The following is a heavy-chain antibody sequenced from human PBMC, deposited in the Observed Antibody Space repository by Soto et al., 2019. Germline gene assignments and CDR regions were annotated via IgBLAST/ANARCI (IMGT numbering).Heavy chain of an antibody. D-gene: IGHD3-10*01. Sequence: SETLSLTCAVYGGSFSGYYWSWIRQPPGKGLEWIGEINHSGSTNYNPSLKSRVTISVDTSKNQFSLKLSSVTAADTAVYYCARGPNYYGSASTDYWGQGTLVTVSS. V-gene: IGHV4-34*01. J-gene: IGHJ4*02. CDR2: INHSGST. CDR3: ARGPNYYGSASTDY. CDR1: GGSFSGYY.